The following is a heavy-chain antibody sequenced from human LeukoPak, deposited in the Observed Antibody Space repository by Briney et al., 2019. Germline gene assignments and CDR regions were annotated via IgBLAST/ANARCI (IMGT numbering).Heavy chain of an antibody. Sequence: GEPLRLSCEASGLTFRSYGMHCVRQAPGRRLEGVTFTSYEGNNKYYADSVKGRFTISRDNSKNTLYLQRNSLRGEDTAVYYCAKDRIAARSVRNFYGMDVWGQGNTGTASS. V-gene: IGHV3-30*18. D-gene: IGHD6-6*01. CDR3: AKDRIAARSVRNFYGMDV. J-gene: IGHJ6*02. CDR1: GLTFRSYG. CDR2: TSYEGNNK.